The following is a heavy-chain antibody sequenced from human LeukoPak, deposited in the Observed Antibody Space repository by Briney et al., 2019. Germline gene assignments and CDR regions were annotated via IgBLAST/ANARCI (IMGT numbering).Heavy chain of an antibody. CDR3: ARAPHYYDSSGYLFDY. V-gene: IGHV1-2*02. CDR2: INPNSGGT. D-gene: IGHD3-22*01. J-gene: IGHJ4*02. CDR1: GYTFTGYY. Sequence: ASVKVSCKASGYTFTGYYMHWVRQAPGQGLEWMGWINPNSGGTNYAQKFQGRVTMTRDTSISTAYMELSRLRSDDTAVHYCARAPHYYDSSGYLFDYWGQGTLVTVSS.